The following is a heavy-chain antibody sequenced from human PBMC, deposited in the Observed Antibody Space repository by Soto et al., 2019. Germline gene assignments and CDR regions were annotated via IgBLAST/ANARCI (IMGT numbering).Heavy chain of an antibody. CDR1: GYTFTSYD. Sequence: QVQLVQSGAEVKKPGASVKVSCKASGYTFTSYDINWVRQATGQGLEWMGWMNPTSGNTGYAQKFQGRVTMTRNTSISTAYMELSSLRSEDTAVYYCARGATIRYDFCSGYYTPDYYYGMDVWGQGTTVTVSS. CDR3: ARGATIRYDFCSGYYTPDYYYGMDV. D-gene: IGHD3-3*01. CDR2: MNPTSGNT. V-gene: IGHV1-8*01. J-gene: IGHJ6*02.